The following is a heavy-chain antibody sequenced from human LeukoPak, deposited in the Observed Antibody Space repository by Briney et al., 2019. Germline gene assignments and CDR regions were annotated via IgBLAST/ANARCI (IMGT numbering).Heavy chain of an antibody. CDR2: ISGNNDNP. CDR1: GYTFSNFG. CDR3: ARDGTSTDDY. D-gene: IGHD2-2*01. J-gene: IGHJ4*02. Sequence: ASVKVSCKASGYTFSNFGISWVRQAPGQGLEWMGWISGNNDNPNYGQKFQGRLTVTTDSSTNTAYMELRNLRSDDTAVYYCARDGTSTDDYWGQGPLVNVSS. V-gene: IGHV1-18*01.